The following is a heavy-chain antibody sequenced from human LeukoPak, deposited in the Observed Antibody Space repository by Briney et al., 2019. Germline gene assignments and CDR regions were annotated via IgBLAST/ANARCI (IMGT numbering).Heavy chain of an antibody. D-gene: IGHD3-3*01. V-gene: IGHV1-18*01. Sequence: ASVKVSCKASGYTFTNYGISWVRQAPGQGLEWMGWISIYNGNTDYAQKLRGRVTMTTDTSTSTAYMELRSLRSDDTAMYYCARITYDFWSGYYMPDDPWGQGTLVTVSS. J-gene: IGHJ5*02. CDR2: ISIYNGNT. CDR1: GYTFTNYG. CDR3: ARITYDFWSGYYMPDDP.